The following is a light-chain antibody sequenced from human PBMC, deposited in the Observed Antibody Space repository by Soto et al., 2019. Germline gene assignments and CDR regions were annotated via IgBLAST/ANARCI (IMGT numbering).Light chain of an antibody. Sequence: EIVLTQSPATLSLSPGERATLSCRASQSVSNYLAWYQQKPGQAPRLLSYDASNRATGIPARFSGSGSGTDFTLTISSLEPEDFGVYYCQQRSTWPSLTFGGGTKVEIK. CDR1: QSVSNY. J-gene: IGKJ4*01. CDR2: DAS. CDR3: QQRSTWPSLT. V-gene: IGKV3-11*01.